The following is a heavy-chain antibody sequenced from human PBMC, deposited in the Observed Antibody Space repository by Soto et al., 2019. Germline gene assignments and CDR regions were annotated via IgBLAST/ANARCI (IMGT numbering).Heavy chain of an antibody. J-gene: IGHJ5*02. CDR1: GFTFSSYA. Sequence: PGGSLRLSCAASGFTFSSYAMSWVRQAPGKGLEWVSAISGSGGSTYYADSVKGRFTISRDNSKNTLYLQMNSLRAEDTAVYYCAKVAQLVVVIRNWFDPWGQGTLVTVSS. D-gene: IGHD3-22*01. V-gene: IGHV3-23*01. CDR3: AKVAQLVVVIRNWFDP. CDR2: ISGSGGST.